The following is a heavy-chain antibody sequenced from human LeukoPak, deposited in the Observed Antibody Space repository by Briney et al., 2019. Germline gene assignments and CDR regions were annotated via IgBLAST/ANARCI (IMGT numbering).Heavy chain of an antibody. CDR1: GFTFSSYS. D-gene: IGHD3-3*01. CDR3: AKLPPDITIFGVVTYPFDY. CDR2: ISSSSGTM. V-gene: IGHV3-48*04. Sequence: PGGSLRLSCAVSGFTFSSYSMNWVRQAPGKGLEWVSYISSSSGTMYYADSVKGRFTISRDNAKNSLYLQMNSLRAEDTAVYYCAKLPPDITIFGVVTYPFDYWGQGTLVTVSS. J-gene: IGHJ4*02.